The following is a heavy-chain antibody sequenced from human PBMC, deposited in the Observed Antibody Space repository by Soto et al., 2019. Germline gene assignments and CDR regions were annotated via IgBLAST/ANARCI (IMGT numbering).Heavy chain of an antibody. V-gene: IGHV3-33*01. CDR2: IWYDGSNK. CDR3: ARAYDFWSGYHKDH. J-gene: IGHJ4*02. CDR1: GFTFSSYG. Sequence: GGSLRLSCAASGFTFSSYGMHWVRQAPGKGLEWVAVIWYDGSNKYYADSVKGRFTISRDNSKNTLYLQMNSLRAEDTAVYYCARAYDFWSGYHKDHWGQGTLVTVSS. D-gene: IGHD3-3*01.